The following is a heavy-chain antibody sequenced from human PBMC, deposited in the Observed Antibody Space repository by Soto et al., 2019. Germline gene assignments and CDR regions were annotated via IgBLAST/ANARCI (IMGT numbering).Heavy chain of an antibody. CDR2: INHGGSS. Sequence: SETLSLTCAVYGGSFSGYYWTWIRQSPGKGLEWIGEINHGGSSDYNPSLKSRITISVDTSKNQFSLRLTSVTAEDTAVYYCARHEGNGNVWPLDYWGQGILVTVSS. V-gene: IGHV4-34*01. CDR1: GGSFSGYY. D-gene: IGHD2-8*01. CDR3: ARHEGNGNVWPLDY. J-gene: IGHJ4*02.